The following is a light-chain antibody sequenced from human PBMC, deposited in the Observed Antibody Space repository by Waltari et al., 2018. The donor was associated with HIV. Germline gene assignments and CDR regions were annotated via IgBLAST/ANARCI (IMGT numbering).Light chain of an antibody. CDR2: GNS. J-gene: IGLJ1*01. Sequence: QSVLTQPPSVSGAPGPRVTISCPGTSPNLGAGHHLHWYQQLPGTAPNLLLYGNSNRPSGVPDRFAGSKSGTSASLAITGLQAEDEADYHCQSHDSSLSGYVFGTGTKVTVL. V-gene: IGLV1-40*01. CDR1: SPNLGAGHH. CDR3: QSHDSSLSGYV.